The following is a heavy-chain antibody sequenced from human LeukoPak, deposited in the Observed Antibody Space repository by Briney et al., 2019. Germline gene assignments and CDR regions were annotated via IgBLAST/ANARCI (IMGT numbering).Heavy chain of an antibody. CDR2: ISAYNGNT. CDR3: TRSNHCGGDYYSFED. Sequence: GASVKVSCKAYGRTVTSYGISLVRQAPGQGLDWMGWISAYNGNTNYAQKLQGRVTMTTDTSTSTAYMELRSLRSDDTAVYYYTRSNHCGGDYYSFEDWGKGTLVTVSS. V-gene: IGHV1-18*01. CDR1: GRTVTSYG. D-gene: IGHD2-21*02. J-gene: IGHJ4*02.